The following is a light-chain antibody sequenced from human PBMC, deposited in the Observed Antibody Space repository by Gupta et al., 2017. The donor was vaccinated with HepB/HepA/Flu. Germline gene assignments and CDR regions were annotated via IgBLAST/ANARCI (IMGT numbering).Light chain of an antibody. Sequence: IVMTQSPLSLHVTLGEPASISCRSSQSLLHSNGYNYLDWYLQKPGQSPQLLIYLGSNRASGVPDRFSGSGSGTDFTLKISRVEAEDVGVYYCMQAQQTPLTFGGGTKVEIK. J-gene: IGKJ4*01. CDR2: LGS. V-gene: IGKV2-28*01. CDR3: MQAQQTPLT. CDR1: QSLLHSNGYNY.